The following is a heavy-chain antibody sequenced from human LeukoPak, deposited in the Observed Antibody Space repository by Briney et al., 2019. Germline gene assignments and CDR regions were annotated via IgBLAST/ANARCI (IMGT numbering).Heavy chain of an antibody. D-gene: IGHD4-23*01. CDR2: ISGSGGST. CDR3: AKDLGSTVVTPVGFDY. Sequence: GGSLRLSCAASGFTFSGYAMSWVRQAPGKGLEWVSAISGSGGSTYYADSVKGRFTISRDNSKNTLYLQMNSLRAEDTAVYYCAKDLGSTVVTPVGFDYWGQGTLVTVSS. V-gene: IGHV3-23*01. J-gene: IGHJ4*02. CDR1: GFTFSGYA.